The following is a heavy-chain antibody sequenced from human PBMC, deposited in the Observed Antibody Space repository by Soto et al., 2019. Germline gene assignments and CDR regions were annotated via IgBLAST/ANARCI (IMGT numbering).Heavy chain of an antibody. CDR3: ARSIVVVTAADY. CDR1: GYTFTSYA. Sequence: QVQLVQSGAEVKKPGASVKVSCKASGYTFTSYAMHWVRQAPGQRLEWMGWINAGNGNTKYSKKFQGRVTITRDTSASTDYMELSSLRSEDTAVYYCARSIVVVTAADYWGQGTLVTVSS. CDR2: INAGNGNT. V-gene: IGHV1-3*01. D-gene: IGHD2-21*02. J-gene: IGHJ4*02.